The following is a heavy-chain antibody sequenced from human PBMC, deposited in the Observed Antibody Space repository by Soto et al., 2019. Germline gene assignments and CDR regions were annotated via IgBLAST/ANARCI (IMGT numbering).Heavy chain of an antibody. CDR1: GFTFSSYA. D-gene: IGHD7-27*01. V-gene: IGHV3-64D*09. Sequence: GGSLRLSCSASGFTFSSYAMHWVRQAPGKGLEYVSAISSNGDSTYYADSVKGRFTISRDNSKNTLYRQMSSLRAEDTAVYYCVKGTGDRGAIDIWGQGTMVTVSS. CDR2: ISSNGDST. CDR3: VKGTGDRGAIDI. J-gene: IGHJ3*02.